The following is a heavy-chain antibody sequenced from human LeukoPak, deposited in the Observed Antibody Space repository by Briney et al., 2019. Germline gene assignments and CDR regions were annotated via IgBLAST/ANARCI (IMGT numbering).Heavy chain of an antibody. Sequence: GGSLRLSCAASGFTFSSYAMHWVRQAPGKGLEWVAVISYDGSNKYYADSVKGRFTISRDNSKNTLYLQMNSLRAEDTAVYYCARDGRFREPSDYWGQGTLVTVSS. CDR1: GFTFSSYA. D-gene: IGHD3-10*01. CDR3: ARDGRFREPSDY. J-gene: IGHJ4*02. V-gene: IGHV3-30*04. CDR2: ISYDGSNK.